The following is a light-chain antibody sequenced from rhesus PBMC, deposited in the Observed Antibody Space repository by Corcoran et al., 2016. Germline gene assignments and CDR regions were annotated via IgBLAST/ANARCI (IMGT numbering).Light chain of an antibody. J-gene: IGKJ2*01. CDR1: QGINNY. V-gene: IGKV1S14*01. CDR3: QQYSNRPYT. Sequence: DIQMTQSPSSLSASVGDTVTITCRASQGINNYLAWYHQTPGKAPKFLIYKASNLESGVPSRFSGSGSGTDFTLTISSLQSEDFASYYCQQYSNRPYTFGQGTTVEIK. CDR2: KAS.